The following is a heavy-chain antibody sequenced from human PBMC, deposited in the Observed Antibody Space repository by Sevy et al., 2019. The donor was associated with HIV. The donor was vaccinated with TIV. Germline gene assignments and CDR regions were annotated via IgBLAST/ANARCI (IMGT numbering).Heavy chain of an antibody. CDR2: IKSKSDGGTA. CDR1: GFIFKNSW. CDR3: TTVAAAATDY. Sequence: GGSLRLSCAASGFIFKNSWMSWVRQAPGKGLEWVGRIKSKSDGGTAEYAAPMKGRLTISRDDSKNTLYLQMNSLKTEDTAVYYCTTVAAAATDYWGQGTLVTVSS. V-gene: IGHV3-15*01. J-gene: IGHJ4*02. D-gene: IGHD6-13*01.